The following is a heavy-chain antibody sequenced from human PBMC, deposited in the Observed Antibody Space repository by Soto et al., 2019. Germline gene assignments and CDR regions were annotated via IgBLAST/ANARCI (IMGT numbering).Heavy chain of an antibody. Sequence: GGSLRLSCAASGFTFSSYAMSWVRQAPGKGLEWVSAISGSGGSTYYADSVKGRFTISRDNSKNTLYLQMNSLRAEDTAVYYCARSLQSSDYYYGMDVWGHGTTVTVSS. CDR3: ARSLQSSDYYYGMDV. CDR2: ISGSGGST. J-gene: IGHJ6*02. CDR1: GFTFSSYA. V-gene: IGHV3-23*01. D-gene: IGHD2-21*02.